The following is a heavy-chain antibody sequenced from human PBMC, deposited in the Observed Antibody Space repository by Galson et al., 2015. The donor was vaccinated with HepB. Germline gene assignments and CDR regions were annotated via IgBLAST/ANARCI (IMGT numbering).Heavy chain of an antibody. CDR1: GFTFSSYG. V-gene: IGHV3-7*01. D-gene: IGHD2/OR15-2a*01. Sequence: SLRLSCAASGFTFSSYGMHWVRQAPGKGLEWVANIKQDGSEKYYVDSVKGRSTISRDNAKNSLYLQMNSLRAEDTAVYYCVRDYASATFYPLYYHGMGVWGQGTTVTVSS. CDR3: VRDYASATFYPLYYHGMGV. CDR2: IKQDGSEK. J-gene: IGHJ6*02.